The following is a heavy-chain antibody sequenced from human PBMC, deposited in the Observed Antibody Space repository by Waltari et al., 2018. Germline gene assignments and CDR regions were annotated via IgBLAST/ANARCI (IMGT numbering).Heavy chain of an antibody. CDR1: GAPVQTPSYY. CDR2: IYTSGTT. CDR3: VRPPHCRGNTCTAL. Sequence: QVYLQESGPGLVKPSESLSLPRTVSGAPVQTPSYYWGWIRQPPGKGREWIGSIYTSGTTYYNPSLKSRVTISVDASDKQFYLTLTSVTAADTAVYFCVRPPHCRGNTCTALWGQGALVTVSS. J-gene: IGHJ4*02. V-gene: IGHV4-39*01. D-gene: IGHD3-10*01.